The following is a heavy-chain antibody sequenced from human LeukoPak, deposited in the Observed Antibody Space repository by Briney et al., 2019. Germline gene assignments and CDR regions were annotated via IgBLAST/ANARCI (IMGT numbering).Heavy chain of an antibody. D-gene: IGHD6-13*01. CDR1: GFTFSSYA. Sequence: GGSLRLSCAASGFTFSSYAMSWVRQAPGKGLEWVSSISGSGGSIYYADSVKGRFTISRDNSKSTLYLQMNSLRDEDTAIYYCAKEAVAAAGPFDYWGQGTLVTVSS. CDR3: AKEAVAAAGPFDY. CDR2: ISGSGGSI. V-gene: IGHV3-23*01. J-gene: IGHJ4*02.